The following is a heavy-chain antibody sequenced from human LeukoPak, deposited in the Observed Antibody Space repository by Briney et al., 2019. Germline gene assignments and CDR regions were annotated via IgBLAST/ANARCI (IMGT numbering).Heavy chain of an antibody. Sequence: SQTLSLTCTVSGASISSTSYCWGWIRQPAGKGLEWIGHIHTSGSTNYNPSLKSRVTISVDTSKNQFSLKLSSVTAADTAVYYCARGVATEGHFDYWGQGTLVTVSS. CDR1: GASISSTSYC. CDR2: IHTSGST. D-gene: IGHD2-15*01. V-gene: IGHV4-61*09. CDR3: ARGVATEGHFDY. J-gene: IGHJ4*02.